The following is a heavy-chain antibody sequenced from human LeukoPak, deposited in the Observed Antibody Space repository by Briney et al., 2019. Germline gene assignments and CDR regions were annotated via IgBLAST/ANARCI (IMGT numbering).Heavy chain of an antibody. CDR2: IYYSVST. J-gene: IGHJ4*02. V-gene: IGHV4-59*01. Sequence: SEGLSLTSTVPGGSISSYYWSWIRQPPGKGLERIGYIYYSVSTNYNPSLMSRVTISVDTSKNQFSLKLSSVTAADTAVYYCARGVAVAGPFDYWGQGTLVTVSS. CDR1: GGSISSYY. CDR3: ARGVAVAGPFDY. D-gene: IGHD6-19*01.